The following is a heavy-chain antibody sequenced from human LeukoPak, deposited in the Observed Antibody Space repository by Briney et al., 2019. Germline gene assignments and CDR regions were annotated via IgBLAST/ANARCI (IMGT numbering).Heavy chain of an antibody. CDR2: IYYSGST. V-gene: IGHV4-59*01. Sequence: SETLSLTCTVSGGSISSYYWSWIRQPPGKGLEWIGYIYYSGSTNYNPSLKSRVAISVDTSKNQFSLKLSSVTAADTAVYYCARGERYYDIHHYYYYGMDVWGQGTTVTVSS. J-gene: IGHJ6*02. CDR3: ARGERYYDIHHYYYYGMDV. CDR1: GGSISSYY. D-gene: IGHD3-9*01.